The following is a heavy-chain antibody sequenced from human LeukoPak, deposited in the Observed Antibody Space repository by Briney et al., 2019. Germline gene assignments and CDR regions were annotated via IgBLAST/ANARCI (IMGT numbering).Heavy chain of an antibody. Sequence: LETLSLTCAVYGGSFSGYYWSWIRQPPGKGLEWIGEINRSGSTNYNPSLKSRVTISVDTSKNQFSLKLSSVTAADTAVYYCARKGITIFGVVKGLDYWGQGTLVTVSS. V-gene: IGHV4-34*01. J-gene: IGHJ4*02. CDR1: GGSFSGYY. CDR3: ARKGITIFGVVKGLDY. CDR2: INRSGST. D-gene: IGHD3-3*01.